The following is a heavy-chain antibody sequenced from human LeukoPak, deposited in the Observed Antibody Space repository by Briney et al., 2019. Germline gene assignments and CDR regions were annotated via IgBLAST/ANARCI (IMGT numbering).Heavy chain of an antibody. D-gene: IGHD2-21*01. Sequence: SETLSLTCAIYGGSFGTHSWTWIRQPPGKGLEWVGEIHQSGSTNYNPSLRSRVIISVDTSKNQFSVRLRSVTAADTAMYFCTRGNMSPGSFHGMDVWGQGTMVT. CDR2: IHQSGST. CDR1: GGSFGTHS. V-gene: IGHV4-34*01. J-gene: IGHJ6*02. CDR3: TRGNMSPGSFHGMDV.